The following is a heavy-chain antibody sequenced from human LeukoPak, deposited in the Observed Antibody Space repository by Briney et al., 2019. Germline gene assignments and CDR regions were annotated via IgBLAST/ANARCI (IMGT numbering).Heavy chain of an antibody. CDR1: GGSISSSNW. D-gene: IGHD7-27*01. CDR2: IYYSGST. CDR3: AMSSNWGSPH. V-gene: IGHV4-4*02. Sequence: PSETLSLTCAVSGGSISSSNWWSWVRQPPGKGLEWIGYIYYSGSTNYNPSLKSRVTISVDTSKNQFSLKLSSVTAADTAVYYCAMSSNWGSPHWGQGTLVTVSS. J-gene: IGHJ4*02.